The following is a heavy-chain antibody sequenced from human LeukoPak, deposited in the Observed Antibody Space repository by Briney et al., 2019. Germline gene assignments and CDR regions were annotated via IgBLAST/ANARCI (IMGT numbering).Heavy chain of an antibody. Sequence: PGRSLRLSCAASGFTFSDYYMSWVRQAPGKGLEWVSAISGSGGSTYYADSVKGRFTISRDNSKNTLYLRMNSLRAEDTAVYYCARTYYYDSSGYYYGTPDYWGQGTLVTVSS. J-gene: IGHJ4*02. CDR2: ISGSGGST. CDR1: GFTFSDYY. D-gene: IGHD3-22*01. CDR3: ARTYYYDSSGYYYGTPDY. V-gene: IGHV3-23*01.